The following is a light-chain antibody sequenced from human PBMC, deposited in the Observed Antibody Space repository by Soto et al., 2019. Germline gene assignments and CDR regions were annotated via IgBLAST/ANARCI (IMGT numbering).Light chain of an antibody. CDR3: QQLSSYPST. J-gene: IGKJ4*01. V-gene: IGKV2-30*01. CDR1: QSLVDSAGDTF. CDR2: QVS. Sequence: DVVMTQSPLSLPVTLGQPASISCRSSQSLVDSAGDTFLHWFQQRPGQSPRRLIYQVSNRDSGVPDRFSGSGSGTDFTLTISGLQPEDFATYYCQQLSSYPSTFGGGTKVDIK.